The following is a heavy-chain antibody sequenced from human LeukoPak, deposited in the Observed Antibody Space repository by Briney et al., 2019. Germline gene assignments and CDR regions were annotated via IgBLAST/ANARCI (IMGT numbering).Heavy chain of an antibody. D-gene: IGHD2-2*01. V-gene: IGHV1-18*04. Sequence: GASVKVSCKASGYTFTSYGISWVRQAPGQGLEWMGWNSAYNGNTNYAQKLQGRVTMTTDTSTSTAYMELRSLRSDDTAVYYCARDCSSTSCPVRVDYWGQGTLVTVSS. CDR3: ARDCSSTSCPVRVDY. CDR1: GYTFTSYG. J-gene: IGHJ4*02. CDR2: NSAYNGNT.